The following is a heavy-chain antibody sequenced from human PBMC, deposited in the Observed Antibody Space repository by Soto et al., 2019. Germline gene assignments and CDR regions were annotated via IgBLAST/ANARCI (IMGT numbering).Heavy chain of an antibody. D-gene: IGHD6-6*01. CDR3: AIEYSSSPPYYPIGF. CDR1: GGTFSSYS. J-gene: IGHJ4*02. V-gene: IGHV1-69*13. Sequence: SVKVSCKASGGTFSSYSISWVRQAPGQGLEWMGGIIPIFGTANYAQKFQGRVTITADESTSTAYMELSSLRSEDTAVYYCAIEYSSSPPYYPIGFCGQGILVTVSS. CDR2: IIPIFGTA.